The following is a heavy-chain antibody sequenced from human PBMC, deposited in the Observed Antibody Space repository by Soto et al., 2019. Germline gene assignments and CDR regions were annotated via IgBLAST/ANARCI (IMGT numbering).Heavy chain of an antibody. CDR2: ISAYNGNT. J-gene: IGHJ4*02. Sequence: QVQLVQSGAEVKKPGASVKVSCKASGYTFTSYGISWVRQAPGQGLEWMGWISAYNGNTNYAQKLQGRVTMTTDTSTSTAYMELRSLRSEDTAVYYCATVNHITIFGVVTDYFDYWGQGTLVTVSS. CDR1: GYTFTSYG. D-gene: IGHD3-3*01. V-gene: IGHV1-18*04. CDR3: ATVNHITIFGVVTDYFDY.